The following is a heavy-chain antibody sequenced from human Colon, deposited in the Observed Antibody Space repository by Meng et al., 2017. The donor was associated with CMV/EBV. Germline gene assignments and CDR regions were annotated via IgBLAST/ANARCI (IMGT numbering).Heavy chain of an antibody. V-gene: IGHV1-2*02. CDR1: GYTFTDYY. CDR3: ARGPASGAFDI. J-gene: IGHJ3*02. D-gene: IGHD1-1*01. Sequence: QGRLVQSGGEVKKPGASVKISCKASGYTFTDYYIHWLRQAPGQGFEWMGWINPHIGGTNYAQKFLGRVTMTRDTSISTAYMDLSSLISDDTAVYYCARGPASGAFDIWGQGTMVTVSS. CDR2: INPHIGGT.